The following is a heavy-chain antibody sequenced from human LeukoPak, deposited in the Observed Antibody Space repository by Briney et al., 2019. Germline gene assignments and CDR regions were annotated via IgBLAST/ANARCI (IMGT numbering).Heavy chain of an antibody. CDR3: ARGKDGYNPFDY. J-gene: IGHJ4*02. CDR2: IIPIFGTA. CDR1: GYTFTSYG. D-gene: IGHD5-24*01. V-gene: IGHV1-69*06. Sequence: SVKVSCKASGYTFTSYGISWVRQAPGQGLEWMGRIIPIFGTANYAQKFQGRVTITADKSTSTAYMELSSLRSEDTAVYDCARGKDGYNPFDYWGQGTLVTVSS.